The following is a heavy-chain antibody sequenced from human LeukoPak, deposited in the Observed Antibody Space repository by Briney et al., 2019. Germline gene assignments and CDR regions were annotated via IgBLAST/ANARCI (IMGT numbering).Heavy chain of an antibody. CDR2: IYASGST. Sequence: SETLSLTCTVSGGSISTYYWSWIRQPAGKGLEWIGRIYASGSTNYKPSLKSRVTMSVDTSKNQFSLKLTSVTAADTAVYYCARETHSGRYSLDNWFDPWGRGTLVTVSS. V-gene: IGHV4-4*07. CDR1: GGSISTYY. D-gene: IGHD1-26*01. CDR3: ARETHSGRYSLDNWFDP. J-gene: IGHJ5*02.